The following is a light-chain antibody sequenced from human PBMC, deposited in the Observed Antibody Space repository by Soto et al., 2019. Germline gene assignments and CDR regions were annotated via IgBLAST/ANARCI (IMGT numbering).Light chain of an antibody. CDR2: AAS. V-gene: IGKV1-5*01. CDR3: QKVDSYPIT. Sequence: DIQMTQSPSILSASVGGRFTITCRASQSISSWLSWYQQKPGKAPNLLIYAASTLQSGVPSRFSGSGSGTDFTLSIRSLQPEDFATYFCQKVDSYPITFGQGTRLEI. J-gene: IGKJ5*01. CDR1: QSISSW.